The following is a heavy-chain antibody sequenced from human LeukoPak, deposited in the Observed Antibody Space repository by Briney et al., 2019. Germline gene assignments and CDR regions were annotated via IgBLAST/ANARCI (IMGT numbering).Heavy chain of an antibody. CDR2: INHSGNT. J-gene: IGHJ3*02. CDR3: VRHVARAFDI. V-gene: IGHV4-34*01. CDR1: GGSFSGYY. Sequence: SETLSLTCAVYGGSFSGYYWGWIRQPPGKGLEWIGEINHSGNTNYNPSLKSRVTISVDTSKNQFSLNLSSVTAADAAVYSCVRHVARAFDIWGQGTKVTVSS.